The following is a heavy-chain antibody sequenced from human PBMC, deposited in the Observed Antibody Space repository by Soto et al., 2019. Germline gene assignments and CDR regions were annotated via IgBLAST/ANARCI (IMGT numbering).Heavy chain of an antibody. D-gene: IGHD6-13*01. V-gene: IGHV4-4*02. CDR1: GGSISSSNW. Sequence: PSETLSLTCAVSGGSISSSNWWSWVRQPPGKGLEWIGEIYHSGSTNYNPSLKSRVTISVDKSKNQFSLKLSSVTAADTAVYYCARLYSSSWYQGRGVNYYYYGMDVWGQGTTVTVSS. J-gene: IGHJ6*02. CDR2: IYHSGST. CDR3: ARLYSSSWYQGRGVNYYYYGMDV.